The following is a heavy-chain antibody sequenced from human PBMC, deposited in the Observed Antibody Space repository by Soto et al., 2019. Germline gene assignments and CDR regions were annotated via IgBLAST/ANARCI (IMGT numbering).Heavy chain of an antibody. Sequence: QVQLQESGPGLVKPSETLSLTCTVSGGSVSSGSYYWSWIRQPPGQGLEWIGYIYYSGSTNYNPSLKSRVTISVDTSKKQFSLKLSSVTAADTAVYYCARGRDTAMDTPFDYWGQGTLVTVSS. CDR2: IYYSGST. CDR1: GGSVSSGSYY. V-gene: IGHV4-61*01. D-gene: IGHD5-18*01. J-gene: IGHJ4*02. CDR3: ARGRDTAMDTPFDY.